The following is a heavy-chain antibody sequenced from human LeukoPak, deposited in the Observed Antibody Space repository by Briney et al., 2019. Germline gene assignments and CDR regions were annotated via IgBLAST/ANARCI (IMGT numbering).Heavy chain of an antibody. CDR1: GGTFSSYA. J-gene: IGHJ4*02. Sequence: ASVKVFCKTSGGTFSSYAISWVRQAPGQGLEWMGWISAYNGNTNYAQKLQGRVTMTTDTSTSTAYMELRSLRSDDTAVYYCARGAAVAAELDYWGQGTLVTVSS. CDR2: ISAYNGNT. D-gene: IGHD6-19*01. V-gene: IGHV1-18*01. CDR3: ARGAAVAAELDY.